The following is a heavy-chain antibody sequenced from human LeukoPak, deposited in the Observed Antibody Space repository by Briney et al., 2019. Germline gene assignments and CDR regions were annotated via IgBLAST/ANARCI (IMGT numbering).Heavy chain of an antibody. D-gene: IGHD1-26*01. V-gene: IGHV4-59*01. CDR3: ARNGGSYSFDY. CDR2: IFYSGST. Sequence: SETLSLTCTVSGGSISSYYWSWIRQPPGKGLEWIGYIFYSGSTNYNSSLQSRVTISVDTSKNQFSLNLSSVTAADTAVYYCARNGGSYSFDYWGQGTLVTVSS. CDR1: GGSISSYY. J-gene: IGHJ4*02.